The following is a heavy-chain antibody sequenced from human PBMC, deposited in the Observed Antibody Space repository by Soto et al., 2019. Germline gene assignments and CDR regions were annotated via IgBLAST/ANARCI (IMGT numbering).Heavy chain of an antibody. V-gene: IGHV4-30-2*02. CDR1: GGSIISGGYS. J-gene: IGHJ3*02. Sequence: SETLSLTCAVSGGSIISGGYSWSWIRQPPGKGLEWIGYIYHSGSSYYNPSLKSRVTMSVDTSKNQFSLNLTSLNAADTAVYYCARNYDVLTGQERAFDIWGQGTMVTVSS. CDR2: IYHSGSS. CDR3: ARNYDVLTGQERAFDI. D-gene: IGHD3-9*01.